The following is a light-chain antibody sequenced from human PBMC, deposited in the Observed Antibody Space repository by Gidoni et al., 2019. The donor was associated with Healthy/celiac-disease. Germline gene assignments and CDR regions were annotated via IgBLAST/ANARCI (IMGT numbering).Light chain of an antibody. J-gene: IGKJ4*01. CDR2: LGS. CDR1: QSLLHSNGYNY. Sequence: IVMTQSPLSLPVTPGEPASISCRSSQSLLHSNGYNYLDWYLQKPGQSPQLLIYLGSNRASGVPDRFSGSGSGTDFTLKISRVEAEDVGVYYCMQDLQTPPATFGGGTKVEIK. V-gene: IGKV2-28*01. CDR3: MQDLQTPPAT.